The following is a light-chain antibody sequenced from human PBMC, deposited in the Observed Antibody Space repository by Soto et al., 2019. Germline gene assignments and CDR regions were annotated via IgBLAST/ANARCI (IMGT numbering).Light chain of an antibody. CDR1: NSNIGAGYD. CDR3: QSYDNILRAWV. CDR2: AYS. Sequence: QSVLTQPPSVSRAAGPGITLSCTGSNSNIGAGYDVHWYQQLPGTAPKLLMYAYSNRPSGVPDRISGSSSATSASLAITGLQAEDEADYYCQSYDNILRAWVFGGGTKLTVL. V-gene: IGLV1-40*01. J-gene: IGLJ3*02.